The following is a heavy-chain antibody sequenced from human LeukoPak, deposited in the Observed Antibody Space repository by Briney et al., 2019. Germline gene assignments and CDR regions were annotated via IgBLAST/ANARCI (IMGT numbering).Heavy chain of an antibody. D-gene: IGHD3-22*01. CDR1: GFTFSSYW. V-gene: IGHV3-7*01. CDR2: IKQGGSEK. CDR3: ARDIRITMIVVVMPTMGWFDP. J-gene: IGHJ5*02. Sequence: GGSLRLSCAASGFTFSSYWMSWVRQAPGKGLEWVANIKQGGSEKYYVYSVKGRFTISRDNAKNSLYLQMNSLRAEDTAVYYCARDIRITMIVVVMPTMGWFDPWGQGTMVTVSS.